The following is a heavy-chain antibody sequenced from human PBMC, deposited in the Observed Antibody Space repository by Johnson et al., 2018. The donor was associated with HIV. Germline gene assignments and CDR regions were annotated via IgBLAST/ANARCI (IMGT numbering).Heavy chain of an antibody. D-gene: IGHD6-13*01. Sequence: VQLVESGGGVVRPGGSLRLSCADSGFTFDDYGMSWVRQAPGKGLEWVSGINWSGGSTAYADSVKCRFTISSDNAKNSLYLQMNSLRAEDTALYYCARVAAAAGRMTDAFDIWGQGTMVTVSS. CDR2: INWSGGST. J-gene: IGHJ3*02. V-gene: IGHV3-20*04. CDR1: GFTFDDYG. CDR3: ARVAAAAGRMTDAFDI.